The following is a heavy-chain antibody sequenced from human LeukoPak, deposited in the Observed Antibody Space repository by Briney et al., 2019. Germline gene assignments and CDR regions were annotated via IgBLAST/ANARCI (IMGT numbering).Heavy chain of an antibody. CDR1: RYTFTGYY. Sequence: RRASVKVSCKASRYTFTGYYMHWVRQAPGQGLEGMGWINPNSGGTNYAQKFQGRVTMTRDTSISTAYMELSRLRSDDTAVYYCARDLGCSGGSCYPNNWFDPWGQGTLVTVSS. CDR2: INPNSGGT. V-gene: IGHV1-2*02. CDR3: ARDLGCSGGSCYPNNWFDP. D-gene: IGHD2-15*01. J-gene: IGHJ5*02.